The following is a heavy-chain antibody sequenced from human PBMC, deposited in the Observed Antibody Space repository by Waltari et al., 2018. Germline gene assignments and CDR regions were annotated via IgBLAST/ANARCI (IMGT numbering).Heavy chain of an antibody. CDR2: ISASGTYI. CDR3: TRALWLGELYDY. V-gene: IGHV3-21*01. Sequence: EMQLVESGGGLVKPGGSLRLSCAASGFTFSTFGMNWVRQAPGKGLDWVSSISASGTYIYYADSVKGRFTSSRDNAKNSLYLQMNSLRAEDTAVYYCTRALWLGELYDYWGQGTLVTVSS. CDR1: GFTFSTFG. J-gene: IGHJ4*02. D-gene: IGHD3-10*01.